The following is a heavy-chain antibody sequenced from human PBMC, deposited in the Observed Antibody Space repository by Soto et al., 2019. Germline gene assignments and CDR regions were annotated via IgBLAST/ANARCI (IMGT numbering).Heavy chain of an antibody. J-gene: IGHJ5*02. CDR3: ARARITMIVVVPFDP. CDR1: GYTFTSYA. Sequence: ASVKVSCKASGYTFTSYAMHWVRQAPGQRLEWMGWINAGNGNTKYSQKFQGRVTITRDTSAGTAYMELSSLRSEDTAVYYCARARITMIVVVPFDPWGQGTLVTVSS. D-gene: IGHD3-22*01. V-gene: IGHV1-3*01. CDR2: INAGNGNT.